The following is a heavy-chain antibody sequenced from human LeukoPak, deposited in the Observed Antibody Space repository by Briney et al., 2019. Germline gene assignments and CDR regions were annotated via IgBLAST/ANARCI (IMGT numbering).Heavy chain of an antibody. CDR2: INHSGST. D-gene: IGHD6-19*01. CDR1: GGSFSGYY. J-gene: IGHJ4*02. V-gene: IGHV4-34*01. CDR3: AREGMGIAVGSHFDY. Sequence: SETLSLTCAVYGGSFSGYYWSWIRQPPGKGLEWIGEINHSGSTNYNPSLKSRVTISVDTSKNQFSLKLSSVTAADTAVYYCAREGMGIAVGSHFDYWGQGTLVTVSP.